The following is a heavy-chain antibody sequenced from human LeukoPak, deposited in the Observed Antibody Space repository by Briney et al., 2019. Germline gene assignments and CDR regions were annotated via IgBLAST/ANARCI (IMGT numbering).Heavy chain of an antibody. CDR3: ARHVVAVGFDY. J-gene: IGHJ4*02. CDR2: ITSSSSYI. D-gene: IGHD3-22*01. V-gene: IGHV3-21*01. CDR1: GFTFSSYS. Sequence: GGTLRLSCAASGFTFSSYSMNWVRQAPGKGLEWVSSITSSSSYIYYADSVKGRFTISRDNAKNSLYLQMNSLRAEDTAVYYCARHVVAVGFDYWGQGTLVTVSS.